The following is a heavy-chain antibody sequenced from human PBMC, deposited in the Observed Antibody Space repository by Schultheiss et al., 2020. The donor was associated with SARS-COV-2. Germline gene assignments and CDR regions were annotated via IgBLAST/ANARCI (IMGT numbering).Heavy chain of an antibody. CDR1: GGSISSGDYY. V-gene: IGHV4-30-4*01. D-gene: IGHD4-17*01. Sequence: SETLSLTCTVSGGSISSGDYYWSWIRQPPGKGLEWIGYIYYSGSTYYNPSLKSRVTITVDTSKNQFSLKLSSVTAADTAVYYCARHNTVTTAWFDYWGQGTRVTVAS. CDR2: IYYSGST. CDR3: ARHNTVTTAWFDY. J-gene: IGHJ4*02.